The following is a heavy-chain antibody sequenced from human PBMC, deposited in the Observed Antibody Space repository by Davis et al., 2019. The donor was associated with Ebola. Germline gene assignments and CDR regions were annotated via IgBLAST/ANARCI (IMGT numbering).Heavy chain of an antibody. CDR1: GDSMSNYY. D-gene: IGHD1-26*01. CDR2: VYQSGST. J-gene: IGHJ5*02. V-gene: IGHV4-59*01. Sequence: PSETLSLTCTVSGDSMSNYYWSWIRQPSGKGLQWIGDVYQSGSTNYNPSFKGRVTISIDTSTKQFSLKLKSVTAADTAVYFCARDSVPALGARGIDPWGQGTRVTVSS. CDR3: ARDSVPALGARGIDP.